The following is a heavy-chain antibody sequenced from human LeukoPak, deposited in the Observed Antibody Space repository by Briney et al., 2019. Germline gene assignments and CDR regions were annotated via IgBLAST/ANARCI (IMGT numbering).Heavy chain of an antibody. J-gene: IGHJ4*02. CDR3: ARDTFRGEITY. CDR1: GFTFSSYA. D-gene: IGHD3-16*01. V-gene: IGHV3-23*03. CDR2: IYSGGST. Sequence: GGSLRLSCAASGFTFSSYATSWVRQAPGKGLEWVSVIYSGGSTYYADSVKGRFTISRDISKNTLYLQMNSLRAEDTAVYYCARDTFRGEITYWGQGTLVTVSS.